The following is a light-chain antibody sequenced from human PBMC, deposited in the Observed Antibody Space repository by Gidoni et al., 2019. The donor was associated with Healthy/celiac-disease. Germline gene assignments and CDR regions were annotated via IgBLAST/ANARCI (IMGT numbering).Light chain of an antibody. CDR1: QDISNY. CDR3: QQYVNLRT. CDR2: DAS. Sequence: DIQMTQSPSSLSASVGDRVTITCQASQDISNYLNWYQQKPGKAPKLLIYDASNLETGVPSRFSGSGSGTDFTFTISSLQPEDIATYYCQQYVNLRTFGQGTRLEIK. V-gene: IGKV1-33*01. J-gene: IGKJ5*01.